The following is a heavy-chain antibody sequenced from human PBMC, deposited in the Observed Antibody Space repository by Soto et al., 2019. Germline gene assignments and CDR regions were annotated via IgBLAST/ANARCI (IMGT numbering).Heavy chain of an antibody. V-gene: IGHV3-30*18. CDR3: AKDQIYCSSTSCTYGMDV. Sequence: LRLSCAASGFTFSSYGMHWIRQAPGKGLEWVAVISYDGSNKYYADSVKGRFTISRGNSKNTLYLQMNSLRAEDTAVYYCAKDQIYCSSTSCTYGMDVWGQGTTVTVSS. J-gene: IGHJ6*02. CDR2: ISYDGSNK. CDR1: GFTFSSYG. D-gene: IGHD2-2*01.